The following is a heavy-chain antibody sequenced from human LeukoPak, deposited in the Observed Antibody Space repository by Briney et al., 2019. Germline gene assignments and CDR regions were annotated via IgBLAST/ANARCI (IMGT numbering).Heavy chain of an antibody. V-gene: IGHV3-9*01. CDR2: ISWNSGSI. CDR1: GFTFDDYA. D-gene: IGHD2-2*01. CDR3: AREVDCSSTSCYLSYYYYGMDV. Sequence: GGSLRLSCAASGFTFDDYAMPWVRQAPGKGLEWVSGISWNSGSIGYADSVKGRFTISRDNAKNSLYLQMNSLRAEDTAVYYCAREVDCSSTSCYLSYYYYGMDVWGQGTTVTVSS. J-gene: IGHJ6*02.